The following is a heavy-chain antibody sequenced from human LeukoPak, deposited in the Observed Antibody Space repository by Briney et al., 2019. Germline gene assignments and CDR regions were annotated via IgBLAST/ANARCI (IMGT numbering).Heavy chain of an antibody. Sequence: GGSLRLSCAASGFMFNDYDMSWVRQAPGKGLEWVSGINWNGSTRGYADSVKGRFTISRDNAKNSLYLQMNNLRAEDTALYYCARVSWFGDLLSDHFDYWGQGTLVTVSS. D-gene: IGHD3-10*01. J-gene: IGHJ4*02. CDR1: GFMFNDYD. V-gene: IGHV3-20*04. CDR2: INWNGSTR. CDR3: ARVSWFGDLLSDHFDY.